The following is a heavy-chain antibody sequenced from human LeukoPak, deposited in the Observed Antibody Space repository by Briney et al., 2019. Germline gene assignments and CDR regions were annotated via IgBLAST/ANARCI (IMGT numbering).Heavy chain of an antibody. CDR2: IYYSGST. V-gene: IGHV4-39*01. CDR1: GGSISSSSYY. CDR3: ARPARGFNWFDP. J-gene: IGHJ5*02. D-gene: IGHD3-10*01. Sequence: PSETLSLTCTVSGGSISSSSYYWGWIRQPPGKGLEWIGSIYYSGSTYYNPSLKSRVTISVDTSKNQFSLKLSSVTAADTAVYYCARPARGFNWFDPWGQGTLVTVSS.